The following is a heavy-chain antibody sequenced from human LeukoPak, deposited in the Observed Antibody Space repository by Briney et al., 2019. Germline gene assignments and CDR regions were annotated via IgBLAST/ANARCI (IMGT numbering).Heavy chain of an antibody. Sequence: SETLSLTCTVSGGSISSSSYYWGWIRQPPGKGLEWIGRIYYSGSTYYNPSLKSRVTISVDTSKNQFSLKLSSVTAADTAVYYCARAVVYSGYDYRPDYFDYWGQGTLVTVSS. CDR2: IYYSGST. CDR1: GGSISSSSYY. V-gene: IGHV4-39*07. D-gene: IGHD5-12*01. J-gene: IGHJ4*02. CDR3: ARAVVYSGYDYRPDYFDY.